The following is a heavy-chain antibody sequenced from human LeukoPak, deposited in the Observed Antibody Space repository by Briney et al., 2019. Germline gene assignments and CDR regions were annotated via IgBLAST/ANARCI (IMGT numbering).Heavy chain of an antibody. CDR3: ARLNTAIDY. CDR2: IYYSGST. CDR1: GGSISSYY. J-gene: IGHJ4*02. V-gene: IGHV4-59*08. D-gene: IGHD5-18*01. Sequence: SETLSLTCTVPGGSISSYYWSWIRQPPGKGLEWIGYIYYSGSTNYNPSLKSRVTISVDTSKNQFSLKLSSVTAADTAVYYCARLNTAIDYWGQGTLVTVSS.